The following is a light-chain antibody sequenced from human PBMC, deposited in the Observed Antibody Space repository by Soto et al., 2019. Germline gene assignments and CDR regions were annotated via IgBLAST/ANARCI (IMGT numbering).Light chain of an antibody. CDR1: QSISSW. J-gene: IGKJ1*01. Sequence: DIQMTQSPSTLSTSVGDRVTISCRASQSISSWLAWYQQKPGEAPNLLIYRASSLQSGGPSRFSGRRSGTEFTLTISSLQPDDFATYYCQQYSRYSWTFGQATKVEFK. V-gene: IGKV1-5*03. CDR2: RAS. CDR3: QQYSRYSWT.